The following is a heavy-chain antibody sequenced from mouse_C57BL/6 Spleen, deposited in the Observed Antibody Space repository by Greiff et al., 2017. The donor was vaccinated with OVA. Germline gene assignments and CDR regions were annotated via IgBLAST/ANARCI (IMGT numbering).Heavy chain of an antibody. CDR2: IDPSDSET. CDR3: ARDYDYDGNFDY. Sequence: VQLQQPGAELVRPGSSVKLSCKASGYTFTSYWMHWVKQRPIQGLEWIGNIDPSDSETHYNQKFKDKATLTVDKSSSTAYMQLSSLTSEDSAVYYCARDYDYDGNFDYWGQGTTLTVSS. V-gene: IGHV1-52*01. D-gene: IGHD2-4*01. CDR1: GYTFTSYW. J-gene: IGHJ2*01.